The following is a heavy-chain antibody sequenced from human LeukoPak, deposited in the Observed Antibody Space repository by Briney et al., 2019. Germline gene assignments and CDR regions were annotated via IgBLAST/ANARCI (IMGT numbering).Heavy chain of an antibody. CDR1: GDSIGSNKW. J-gene: IGHJ4*02. CDR3: ARGGDWKFDY. Sequence: PSETLSLTCAVSGDSIGSNKWWTWVRQPPGMGLEWIGEIHHSGRLNYSPSLKSRVTISVDKSKNHFSLNLNSITPADTAIYYCARGGDWKFDYWGQGALVTVSS. CDR2: IHHSGRL. V-gene: IGHV4-4*02. D-gene: IGHD1-1*01.